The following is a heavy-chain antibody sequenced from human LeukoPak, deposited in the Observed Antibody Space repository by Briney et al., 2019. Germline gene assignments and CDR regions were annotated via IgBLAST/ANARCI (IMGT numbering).Heavy chain of an antibody. J-gene: IGHJ4*02. D-gene: IGHD2-2*01. CDR2: ISSSSSYI. Sequence: PGGSLRLSCAAXGFTFSSYSMNCVRQAPGKGLEWVSSISSSSSYIYYADSVKGRFTISRDNAKNSLYLQMNSLRAEDTAVYYCATGVVPAATSFDYWGQGTLVTVSS. CDR1: GFTFSSYS. V-gene: IGHV3-21*01. CDR3: ATGVVPAATSFDY.